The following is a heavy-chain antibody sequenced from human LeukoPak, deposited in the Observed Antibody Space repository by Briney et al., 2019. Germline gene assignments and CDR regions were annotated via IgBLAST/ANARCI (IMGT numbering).Heavy chain of an antibody. J-gene: IGHJ6*03. CDR1: GGSFSGYY. CDR3: ARGLYSSSWPYYYYYMDV. Sequence: SETLSLTCAVYGGSFSGYYWSWIRQPPGKGLEWIGEINHTGSTNYNPSLKSRVTISVDTSKNQFSLKLSSVTAADTAVYYCARGLYSSSWPYYYYYMDVWGKGTTVTVSS. CDR2: INHTGST. D-gene: IGHD6-6*01. V-gene: IGHV4-34*01.